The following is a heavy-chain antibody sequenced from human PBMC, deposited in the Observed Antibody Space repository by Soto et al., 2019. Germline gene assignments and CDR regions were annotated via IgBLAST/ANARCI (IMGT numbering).Heavy chain of an antibody. J-gene: IGHJ4*02. CDR2: ISYDGSNK. D-gene: IGHD6-13*01. V-gene: IGHV3-30-3*01. CDR1: GFTFSSYA. CDR3: ARETAAAGTMDY. Sequence: PGGYLRLSCAASGFTFSSYAMHWVRQAPGKGLEWVAVISYDGSNKYYADSVKGRFTISRDNSKNTLYLQMNSLRAEDTAVYYCARETAAAGTMDYWGQGTLVTVSS.